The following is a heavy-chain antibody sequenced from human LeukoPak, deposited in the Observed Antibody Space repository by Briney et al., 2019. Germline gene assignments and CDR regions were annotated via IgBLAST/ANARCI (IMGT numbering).Heavy chain of an antibody. CDR1: GFTFSSYG. Sequence: GRSLRLSCAASGFTFSSYGMHWVRQAPGKGLEWVAVISYDGSNKYYADSVKGRFTISRDNSKNTLYLQMNSLRAEDTAVYYCAKGLGYSRVLDWGQGTMVTVSS. V-gene: IGHV3-30*18. CDR2: ISYDGSNK. D-gene: IGHD6-13*01. J-gene: IGHJ3*01. CDR3: AKGLGYSRVLD.